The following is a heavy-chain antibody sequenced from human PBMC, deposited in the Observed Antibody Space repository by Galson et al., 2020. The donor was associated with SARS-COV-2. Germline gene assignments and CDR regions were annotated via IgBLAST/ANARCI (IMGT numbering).Heavy chain of an antibody. CDR3: ARLRYYDVLTGFVDV. J-gene: IGHJ6*02. Sequence: ASVKVSCKASGYTFTDYYIHWVRQAPGQGLEWMGWINPKSGGTNYAQKFEGRVTMTRDTSITTAYMELSRLRADDTAVYYCARLRYYDVLTGFVDVWGQGTMVTVSS. V-gene: IGHV1-2*02. CDR2: INPKSGGT. CDR1: GYTFTDYY. D-gene: IGHD3-9*01.